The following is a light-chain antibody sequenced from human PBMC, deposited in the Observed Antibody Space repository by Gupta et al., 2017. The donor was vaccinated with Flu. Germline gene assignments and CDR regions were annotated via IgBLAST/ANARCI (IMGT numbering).Light chain of an antibody. CDR2: EVS. J-gene: IGLJ3*02. Sequence: QSALTQPASVSGSPGQSITISCTGTSSDVGGYNYVSWYQQHPGKAPKRMIYEVSNRPSGVSDRFSGSKSGNTASPTTTGVQAEEEADDYYSSSKSSSPPGVFGGGTKLTVL. V-gene: IGLV2-14*01. CDR1: SSDVGGYNY. CDR3: SSSKSSSPPGV.